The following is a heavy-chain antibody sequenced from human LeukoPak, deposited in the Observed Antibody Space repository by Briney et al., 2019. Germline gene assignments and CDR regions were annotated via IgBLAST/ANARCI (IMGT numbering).Heavy chain of an antibody. CDR1: GVTFSGYA. J-gene: IGHJ4*02. D-gene: IGHD2-15*01. Sequence: GGSLRLSCAAAGVTFSGYAMSLVRQAPGKGLEWVSAISGSVGGTYYADSVKGRFTISRDNSKNTLYLQMNSLRAEDTAVYYCAKLSIVVVVAATYNYWGQGTLVTVSS. V-gene: IGHV3-23*01. CDR2: ISGSVGGT. CDR3: AKLSIVVVVAATYNY.